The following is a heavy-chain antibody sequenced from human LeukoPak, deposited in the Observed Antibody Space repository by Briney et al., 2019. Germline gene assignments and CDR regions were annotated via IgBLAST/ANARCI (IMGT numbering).Heavy chain of an antibody. V-gene: IGHV3-30*02. Sequence: PGGSLRLSCAASGFTFSNYGMHWVRQAPGKGLEWVAFVRYDESTKFYADSVKGRFTISRDNSKTTLYLQMNGLRAEDTAVYYCAKDVPAAYFDYWGQGTLVTVSS. D-gene: IGHD2-2*01. J-gene: IGHJ4*02. CDR2: VRYDESTK. CDR3: AKDVPAAYFDY. CDR1: GFTFSNYG.